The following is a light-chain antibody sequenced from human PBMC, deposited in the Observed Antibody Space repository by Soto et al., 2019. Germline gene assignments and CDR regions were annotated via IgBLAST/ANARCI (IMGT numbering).Light chain of an antibody. V-gene: IGKV1-33*01. J-gene: IGKJ4*01. CDR2: DAS. CDR3: QQYDNLHALT. CDR1: QDISNY. Sequence: DIQMTQSPSSLSASVGDRVTITCQASQDISNYLNWYQQKPGKAPKLLIYDASNLETGVPSRFSGSGSWTDFTFTISSLQPEDIAKYYCQQYDNLHALTFGGGTKVEIK.